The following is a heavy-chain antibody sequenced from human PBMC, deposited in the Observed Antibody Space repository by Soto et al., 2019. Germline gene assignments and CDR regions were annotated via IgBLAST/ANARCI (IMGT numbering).Heavy chain of an antibody. J-gene: IGHJ4*02. CDR3: ARATGGWYGEYYFDY. V-gene: IGHV4-59*01. Sequence: PSETLSLTCTVSGGSISSYYWSWIRQPPGKGLERIGYIYYSGSTNYNPSLKSRVTISVDTSKNQFSLKLSSVTAADTAVYYCARATGGWYGEYYFDYWGQGTLVTVSS. CDR1: GGSISSYY. D-gene: IGHD6-19*01. CDR2: IYYSGST.